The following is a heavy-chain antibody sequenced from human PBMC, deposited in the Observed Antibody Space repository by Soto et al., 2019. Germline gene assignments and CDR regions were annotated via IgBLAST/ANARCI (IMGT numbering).Heavy chain of an antibody. J-gene: IGHJ5*02. V-gene: IGHV4-59*01. CDR1: GGSIFSSY. CDR2: VYYSGST. Sequence: PSETLSLTCTVSGGSIFSSYCTWIRQPPWKGLEWIGNVYYSGSTNYNPSLKSRITISVDTSKNQFSLNLSSVTAADTAVYYCARVPAAYSWFDPSGQRTLLTLSS. D-gene: IGHD2-21*01. CDR3: ARVPAAYSWFDP.